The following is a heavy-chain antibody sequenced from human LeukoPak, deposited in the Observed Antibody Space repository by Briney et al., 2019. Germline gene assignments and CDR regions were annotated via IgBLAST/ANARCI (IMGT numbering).Heavy chain of an antibody. J-gene: IGHJ6*02. Sequence: SVKVSCKASGGTFSSYALSWVRQAPGQGLEWMGRIIPILGIANYAQKFQGRVTITADKSTSTAYMELSSLRSEDTAVYYCAMDTAMVIYSYYYGMDVWGQGTTVTVSS. V-gene: IGHV1-69*04. CDR2: IIPILGIA. CDR3: AMDTAMVIYSYYYGMDV. CDR1: GGTFSSYA. D-gene: IGHD5-18*01.